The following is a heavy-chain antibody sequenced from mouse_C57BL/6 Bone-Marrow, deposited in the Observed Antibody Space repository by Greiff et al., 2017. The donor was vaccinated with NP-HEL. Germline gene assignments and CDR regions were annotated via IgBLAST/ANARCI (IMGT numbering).Heavy chain of an antibody. V-gene: IGHV1-36*01. CDR1: GFTFTDYY. J-gene: IGHJ3*01. D-gene: IGHD2-4*01. CDR3: AYDYDAWFAY. CDR2: VYPYNGGT. Sequence: VQLQQSGPGMVKPGPSVKISCKASGFTFTDYYMHWVKQSHGKSLEWIGLVYPYNGGTSYNQKFKGKATLTVDTSSRTAYMELNSLTSEDSAVYYCAYDYDAWFAYWGQGTLVTVSA.